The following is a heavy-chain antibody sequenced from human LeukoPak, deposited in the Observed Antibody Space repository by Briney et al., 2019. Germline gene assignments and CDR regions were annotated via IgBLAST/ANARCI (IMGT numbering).Heavy chain of an antibody. Sequence: PGGSLRLSCAASGFTFSDSAIHGVRQASGKGLEWVGRIRSKPQRYPTAYDESLKGRFTIYRDDSKNTAYLQMSSLKIEDTAVYYCTRVGPSTVVDYWGQGTQVTVSS. CDR1: GFTFSDSA. J-gene: IGHJ4*02. CDR2: IRSKPQRYPT. V-gene: IGHV3-73*01. CDR3: TRVGPSTVVDY. D-gene: IGHD1-26*01.